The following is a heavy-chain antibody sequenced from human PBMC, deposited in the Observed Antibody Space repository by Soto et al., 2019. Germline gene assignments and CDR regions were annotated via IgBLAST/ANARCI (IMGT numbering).Heavy chain of an antibody. CDR2: ISSTTNYI. J-gene: IGHJ4*02. V-gene: IGHV3-21*06. CDR3: ARESEDLTSNFDY. Sequence: PGGSLRLSCAASGFTFTRYSMNWVRQAPGKGLEWVSSISSTTNYIYYGDSMKGRFTISRDNSKNSLYLEMNSLRAEDTAVYYCARESEDLTSNFDYWGQGTLVTVSS. CDR1: GFTFTRYS.